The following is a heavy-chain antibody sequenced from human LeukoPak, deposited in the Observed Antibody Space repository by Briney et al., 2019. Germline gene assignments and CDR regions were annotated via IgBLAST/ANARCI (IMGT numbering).Heavy chain of an antibody. CDR1: GGSISSSSYY. J-gene: IGHJ5*02. D-gene: IGHD2-2*01. CDR3: ARLHGYCSSTSCYPIGWFDP. Sequence: SETLSLTCTVPGGSISSSSYYWGWIRQPPGKGLEWIGSIYYSGSTYYNPSLKSRVTISVDTSKNQFSLKLSSVTAADTAVYYCARLHGYCSSTSCYPIGWFDPWGQGTLVTVSS. CDR2: IYYSGST. V-gene: IGHV4-39*01.